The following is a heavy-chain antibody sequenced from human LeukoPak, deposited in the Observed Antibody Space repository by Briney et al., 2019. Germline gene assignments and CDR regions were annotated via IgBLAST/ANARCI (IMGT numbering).Heavy chain of an antibody. V-gene: IGHV5-51*01. J-gene: IGHJ4*02. CDR1: GYTFTGYW. D-gene: IGHD3-10*01. CDR2: VYPADSDT. CDR3: ARPARYGSGDY. Sequence: GESLKISCQTSGYTFTGYWIGWVRQMPGKGLEWVALVYPADSDTRYSPSFRSRVTISGDRSISTAYLQWNSLKASDTAMYYCARPARYGSGDYWGQGTLVTVSS.